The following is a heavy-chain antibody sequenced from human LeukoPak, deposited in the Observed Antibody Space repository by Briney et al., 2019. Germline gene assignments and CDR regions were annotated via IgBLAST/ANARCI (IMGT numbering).Heavy chain of an antibody. V-gene: IGHV3-48*04. J-gene: IGHJ3*02. CDR1: GFTFSSYS. CDR2: ISSSSSTI. CDR3: ASVRGIVVENAFDI. D-gene: IGHD3-22*01. Sequence: PGGSLRLSCAASGFTFSSYSMNWVRQAPGKGLEWVSYISSSSSTIYYADSVKGRFTISRDNAKNSLYLQMNSLRAEDTAVYYCASVRGIVVENAFDIWGQGTMVTVSS.